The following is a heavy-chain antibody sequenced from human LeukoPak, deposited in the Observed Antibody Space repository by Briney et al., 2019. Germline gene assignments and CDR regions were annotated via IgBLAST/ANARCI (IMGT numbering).Heavy chain of an antibody. Sequence: APVRVSCKASGYTFTSYYMHWVRQAPGQGLEWMGIINPSGGSTSYAQKFQGRVTMTRDTSTSTVYMELSSLRSEDTAVYYCARDSGLDSSGYYPDYWGQGTLVTVSS. D-gene: IGHD3-22*01. J-gene: IGHJ4*02. CDR3: ARDSGLDSSGYYPDY. CDR2: INPSGGST. CDR1: GYTFTSYY. V-gene: IGHV1-46*01.